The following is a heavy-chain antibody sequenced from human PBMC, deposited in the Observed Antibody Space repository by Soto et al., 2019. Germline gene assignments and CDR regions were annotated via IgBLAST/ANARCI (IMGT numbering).Heavy chain of an antibody. Sequence: SETLSLTCTVSGGSISSYYWSWIRQPPGKGLEWIGYIYYSGSTNYNPSLKSRVTISVDTSKNQFSLKLSSVTAADTAVYYCARKRYSSGSGWFDPWGQGTLVTVSS. D-gene: IGHD6-19*01. CDR3: ARKRYSSGSGWFDP. V-gene: IGHV4-59*08. CDR2: IYYSGST. CDR1: GGSISSYY. J-gene: IGHJ5*02.